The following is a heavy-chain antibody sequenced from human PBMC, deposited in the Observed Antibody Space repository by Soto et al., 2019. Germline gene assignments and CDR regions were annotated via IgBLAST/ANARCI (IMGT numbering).Heavy chain of an antibody. J-gene: IGHJ3*02. D-gene: IGHD3-16*01. V-gene: IGHV3-48*03. Sequence: EVQLVESGGGSVQPGGSLRLSCAASGFTFSSYEMNWVRQAPGKGLEWVSYISNSGSSIYYADSVKGRFTISRDNAKNSLSLQMNSLRAEDTAVYYGARLHYHDFSASEAFDIWGQGTLVTVSS. CDR3: ARLHYHDFSASEAFDI. CDR2: ISNSGSSI. CDR1: GFTFSSYE.